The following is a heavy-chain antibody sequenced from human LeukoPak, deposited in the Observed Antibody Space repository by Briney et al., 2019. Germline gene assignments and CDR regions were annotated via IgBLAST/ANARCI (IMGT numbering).Heavy chain of an antibody. CDR2: ISSSSSYI. CDR3: ASLALYDSSGYYPYSAPLNY. Sequence: GGSLRLSCAASGFTFSSYSMNWVRQAPGKGLEWVSSISSSSSYIYYADSVKGRFTISRDNAKNSLYPQMNSLRAEDTAVYYCASLALYDSSGYYPYSAPLNYWGQGTLVTVSS. V-gene: IGHV3-21*01. J-gene: IGHJ4*02. D-gene: IGHD3-22*01. CDR1: GFTFSSYS.